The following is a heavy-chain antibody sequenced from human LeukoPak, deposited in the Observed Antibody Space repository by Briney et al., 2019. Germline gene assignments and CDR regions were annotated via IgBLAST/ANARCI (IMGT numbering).Heavy chain of an antibody. CDR1: GFTFSSYG. J-gene: IGHJ4*02. Sequence: GGSLRLSCAASGFTFSSYGMHWVRQAPGKGLEWVAVISYDGSRKYDADSVKGRFTISSDNSKNTLYLQMNSLRTEDTAVYYCARLPGYCSSNSCYKMTIPFDYWGQGTLVTVSS. V-gene: IGHV3-30*03. CDR3: ARLPGYCSSNSCYKMTIPFDY. CDR2: ISYDGSRK. D-gene: IGHD2-2*02.